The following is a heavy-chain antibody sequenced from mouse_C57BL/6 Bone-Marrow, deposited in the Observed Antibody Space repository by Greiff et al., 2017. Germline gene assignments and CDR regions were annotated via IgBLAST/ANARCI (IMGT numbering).Heavy chain of an antibody. CDR1: GYSITSGYY. D-gene: IGHD1-1*01. CDR2: ISYDGSN. CDR3: ARYYYGSSYAMDY. J-gene: IGHJ4*01. V-gene: IGHV3-6*01. Sequence: EVQLQQSGPGLVKPSQSLSLTCSVTGYSITSGYYWNWIRQFPGNKLEWMGDISYDGSNNYNPSLKSRISITRDNSKNQFFLKLNSVTTEDTATYYCARYYYGSSYAMDYWGQGTSVTVSS.